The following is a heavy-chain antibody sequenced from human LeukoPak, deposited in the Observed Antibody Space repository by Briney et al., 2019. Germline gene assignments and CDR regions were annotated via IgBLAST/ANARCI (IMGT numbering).Heavy chain of an antibody. D-gene: IGHD5-24*01. CDR3: ARDSLRWLQFPETYYYYGMDV. CDR1: GFTFSNAW. J-gene: IGHJ6*02. Sequence: GGSLRLSCAASGFTFSNAWMNWVRQGPGKGLEWVGRIKSKVHGGTIDYAAPVKGRFTISRDDSKNTLYLQMNSLRAEDTAVYYCARDSLRWLQFPETYYYYGMDVWGQGTTVTVSS. CDR2: IKSKVHGGTI. V-gene: IGHV3-15*01.